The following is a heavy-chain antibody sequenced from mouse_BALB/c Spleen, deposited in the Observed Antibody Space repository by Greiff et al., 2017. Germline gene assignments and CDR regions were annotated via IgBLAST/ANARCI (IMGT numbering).Heavy chain of an antibody. J-gene: IGHJ3*01. V-gene: IGHV1S56*01. CDR1: GYTFTSYY. D-gene: IGHD4-1*01. CDR3: ARGENWDWFAY. Sequence: VQLQQSGPELVKPGASVRISCKASGYTFTSYYIHWVKQRPGQGLEWIGWIYPGNVNTKYNEKFKGKATLTADKSSSTAYMQLSSLTSEDSAVYFCARGENWDWFAYWGQGTLVTVSA. CDR2: IYPGNVNT.